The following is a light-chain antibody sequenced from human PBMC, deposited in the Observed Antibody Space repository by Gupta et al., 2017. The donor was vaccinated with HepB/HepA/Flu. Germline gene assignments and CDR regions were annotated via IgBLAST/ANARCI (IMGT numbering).Light chain of an antibody. CDR2: QAS. J-gene: IGKJ1*01. CDR3: QQYNSWPWT. V-gene: IGKV1-5*03. CDR1: QTIGSW. Sequence: DIQMTQSPSTLSASVGDRVTITCRASQTIGSWSAWYQQKPGKAPNLLIYQASGLESGVPSRFSGSGSETEFTLTISSLQPDDFATYYCQQYNSWPWTFGQGTKLEIK.